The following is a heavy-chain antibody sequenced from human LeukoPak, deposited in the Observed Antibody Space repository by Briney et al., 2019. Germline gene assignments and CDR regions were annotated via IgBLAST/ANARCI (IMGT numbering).Heavy chain of an antibody. CDR3: ARDTYYQSSGEKDY. CDR1: GYTFTGYY. CDR2: IDPNSGGT. V-gene: IGHV1-2*02. J-gene: IGHJ4*02. Sequence: ASVKVSCKASGYTFTGYYMHWVRQAPGQGLGWMGWIDPNSGGTNYAQKFQGRVTMTRDTSTSTVYMELSSLRSEDTAVYYCARDTYYQSSGEKDYWGQGTLVTVSS. D-gene: IGHD3-22*01.